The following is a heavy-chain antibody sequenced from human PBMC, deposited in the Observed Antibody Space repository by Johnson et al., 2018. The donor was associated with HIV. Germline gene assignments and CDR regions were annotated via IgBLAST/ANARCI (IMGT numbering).Heavy chain of an antibody. Sequence: VQLVESGGGVVQPGRSLRLSCAASGFSFSSYLMSWVRQAPGKGLAWVATIKQDGSERSHVDSVKGRFHISRDNAKKSLYLQMNSLRVEDTAVYFCARNGDGYTPDAFDIWGQGTKVTVSS. J-gene: IGHJ3*02. D-gene: IGHD5-24*01. CDR2: IKQDGSER. V-gene: IGHV3-7*01. CDR1: GFSFSSYL. CDR3: ARNGDGYTPDAFDI.